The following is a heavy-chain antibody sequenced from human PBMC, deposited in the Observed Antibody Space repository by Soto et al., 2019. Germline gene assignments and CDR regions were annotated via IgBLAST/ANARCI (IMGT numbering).Heavy chain of an antibody. Sequence: DVQLVESGGGLVKPGGSLRLYCEASGFTFSVSAMNWVRQAPGKGLEWVSSLNGGSTSVHYADSVKGRFTISRDNANNSLSLQLNNLRGEDTAVYYCARGGGSLNYWGQGTLVSVSS. V-gene: IGHV3-21*02. J-gene: IGHJ4*02. CDR2: LNGGSTSV. D-gene: IGHD2-15*01. CDR1: GFTFSVSA. CDR3: ARGGGSLNY.